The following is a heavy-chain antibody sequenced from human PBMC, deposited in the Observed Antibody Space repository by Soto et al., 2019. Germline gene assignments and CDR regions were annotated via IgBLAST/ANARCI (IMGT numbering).Heavy chain of an antibody. CDR3: AKDPSIVGATNWFDP. J-gene: IGHJ5*02. V-gene: IGHV3-23*01. D-gene: IGHD1-26*01. CDR1: GFTFSSYA. CDR2: ISGSGGST. Sequence: GGSLRLSCAAPGFTFSSYAMSWVRQAPGKGLEWVSAISGSGGSTYYADSVKGRFTISRDNSKNTLYLQMNSLRAEDTAVYYCAKDPSIVGATNWFDPWGQGTLVTVSS.